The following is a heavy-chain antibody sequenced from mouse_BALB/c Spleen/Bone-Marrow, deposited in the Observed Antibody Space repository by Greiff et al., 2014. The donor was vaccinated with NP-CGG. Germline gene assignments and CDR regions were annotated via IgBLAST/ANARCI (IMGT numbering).Heavy chain of an antibody. J-gene: IGHJ2*01. D-gene: IGHD4-1*01. CDR1: GYTFTSYW. CDR3: ASEKDWVFDY. V-gene: IGHV1-55*01. Sequence: VQLVESGAELVKPGTSVKMSCKASGYTFTSYWMHWVKQRPGQGLEWIGDIYPGSDSTNYNEKFKSKATMTVDTSSSTAYMQLSSLTAEDSAFYYCASEKDWVFDYWGQGTTLTVSS. CDR2: IYPGSDST.